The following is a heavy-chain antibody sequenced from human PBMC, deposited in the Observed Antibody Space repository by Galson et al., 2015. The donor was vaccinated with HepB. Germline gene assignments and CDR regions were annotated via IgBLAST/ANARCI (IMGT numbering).Heavy chain of an antibody. Sequence: LRLSCAASGFTFSSYWMSWVRQAPGKGLEWVANIKQDGSEKYYVDSVKGRFTISRDNAKNSLYLQMNSLRAEDTAVYYCARGSQYQLPTGPIDYWGQGTLVTVSS. D-gene: IGHD2-2*01. CDR1: GFTFSSYW. V-gene: IGHV3-7*03. CDR3: ARGSQYQLPTGPIDY. CDR2: IKQDGSEK. J-gene: IGHJ4*02.